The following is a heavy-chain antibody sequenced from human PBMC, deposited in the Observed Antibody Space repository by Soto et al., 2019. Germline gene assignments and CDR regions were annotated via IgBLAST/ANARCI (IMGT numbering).Heavy chain of an antibody. D-gene: IGHD4-17*01. J-gene: IGHJ4*02. V-gene: IGHV3-23*01. CDR3: AKARSYYGDYSD. Sequence: EVQLLESGGGLVQPGGSLRLTCAASGLTFSGNAMRWVRQAPGRGLEWVAVICGSGGRTYYADSVKGRFTISRDNSKNTLYLQMNSLRAEDTAVYYCAKARSYYGDYSDWGQGTLVTVSS. CDR1: GLTFSGNA. CDR2: ICGSGGRT.